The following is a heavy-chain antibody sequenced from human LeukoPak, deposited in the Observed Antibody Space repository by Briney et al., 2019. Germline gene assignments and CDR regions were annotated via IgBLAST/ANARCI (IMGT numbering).Heavy chain of an antibody. D-gene: IGHD6-13*01. J-gene: IGHJ3*02. CDR3: ASPPRVAAAGTPSGDAFDI. CDR1: GGTFSSYA. V-gene: IGHV1-69*06. Sequence: SVKVSCKASGGTFSSYAISWVRQAPGQGLVWMGGIIPIFGTANYAQKFQGRVTITADKSTSTAYMELSSLRSEDTAVYYCASPPRVAAAGTPSGDAFDIWGQGTMVTVSS. CDR2: IIPIFGTA.